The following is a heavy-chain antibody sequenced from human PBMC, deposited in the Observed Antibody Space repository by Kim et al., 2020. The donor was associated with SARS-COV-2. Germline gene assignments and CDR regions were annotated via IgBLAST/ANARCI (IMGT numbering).Heavy chain of an antibody. Sequence: ASVKVSCKVSGYTLTELSMHWVRQAPGKGLEWMGGFDPEDGETIYAQKFQGRVTMTEDTSTDTAYMELSSLRSEDTAVYYCATALTRSTVTMRYYYYGMDVWGQGTTVTVSS. J-gene: IGHJ6*02. CDR3: ATALTRSTVTMRYYYYGMDV. CDR2: FDPEDGET. D-gene: IGHD4-17*01. V-gene: IGHV1-24*01. CDR1: GYTLTELS.